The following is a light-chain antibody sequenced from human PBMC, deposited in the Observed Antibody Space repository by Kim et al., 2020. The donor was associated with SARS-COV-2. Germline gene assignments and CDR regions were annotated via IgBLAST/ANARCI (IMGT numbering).Light chain of an antibody. V-gene: IGLV3-19*01. CDR2: GQN. CDR1: SLKKYF. CDR3: NSRDSSGNHWV. Sequence: ALGQTVRITCQGDSLKKYFAIWYQQKPGQAPVVVIYGQNNRPSGIPDRFSGSTSGNTASLTITGAQAEDEADYYCNSRDSSGNHWVFGGGTQLTVL. J-gene: IGLJ3*02.